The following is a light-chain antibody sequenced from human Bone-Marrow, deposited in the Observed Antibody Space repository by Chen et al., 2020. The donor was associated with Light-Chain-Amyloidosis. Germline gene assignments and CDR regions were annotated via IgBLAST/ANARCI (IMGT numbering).Light chain of an antibody. Sequence: QCALTQPASASGSPGQSITISCIGTASDVGAYNYVSWYQHNPGKAPTLMIYEVRNRPSGVSHRFSGSKSGNTASLSISGLQAEDEADYFCGSYSSSSILVFGGGTKLIVL. CDR2: EVR. CDR3: GSYSSSSILV. J-gene: IGLJ2*01. V-gene: IGLV2-14*01. CDR1: ASDVGAYNY.